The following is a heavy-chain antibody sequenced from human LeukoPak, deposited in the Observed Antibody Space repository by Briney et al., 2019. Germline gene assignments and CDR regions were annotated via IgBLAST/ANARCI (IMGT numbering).Heavy chain of an antibody. CDR3: ARDSSGYYTSGAFDI. CDR2: IIPIFGTA. Sequence: SVKVSCKASGGTISSYAISWVRQAPGQGLEWMGGIIPIFGTANYAQKFQGRVTITTDESTSTAYMELSSLRSEDTAVYYCARDSSGYYTSGAFDIWGQGTMVTVSS. J-gene: IGHJ3*02. D-gene: IGHD3-22*01. V-gene: IGHV1-69*05. CDR1: GGTISSYA.